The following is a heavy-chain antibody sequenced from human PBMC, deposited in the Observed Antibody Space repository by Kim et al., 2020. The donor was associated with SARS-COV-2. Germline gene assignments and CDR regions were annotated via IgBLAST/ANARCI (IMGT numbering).Heavy chain of an antibody. D-gene: IGHD1-26*01. V-gene: IGHV3-7*01. Sequence: KNYVDSVKGRFSISRDNPQNSLDLQMNSLGVEDTAVYYCARDPGSSAFDLWGQGTLVTVSS. CDR3: ARDPGSSAFDL. J-gene: IGHJ4*02. CDR2: K.